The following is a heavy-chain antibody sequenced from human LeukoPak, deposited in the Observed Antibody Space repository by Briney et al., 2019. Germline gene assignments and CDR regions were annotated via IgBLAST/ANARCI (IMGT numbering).Heavy chain of an antibody. V-gene: IGHV3-30*02. D-gene: IGHD3-10*01. CDR2: IRYDGSNK. J-gene: IGHJ2*01. Sequence: PGGSLRLSCAASGFTFSNYGMHWVRQAPGKGLEWVAFIRYDGSNKYYADSVKGRFTISRDNSKDTLYLQMNSLRAEDTAVYYCAKVYYYASGTYYPGPDLWGRGTLVTVSS. CDR1: GFTFSNYG. CDR3: AKVYYYASGTYYPGPDL.